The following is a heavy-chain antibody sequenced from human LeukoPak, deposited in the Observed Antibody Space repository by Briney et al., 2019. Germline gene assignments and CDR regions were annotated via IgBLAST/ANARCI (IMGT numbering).Heavy chain of an antibody. D-gene: IGHD5-24*01. CDR1: SFTFSSYW. CDR3: ARRSGYNGNYFDY. J-gene: IGHJ4*02. CDR2: IKEDGSKT. Sequence: GGSLRLSCAASSFTFSSYWMTWVRQAPGKGLEWVANIKEDGSKTFYVDSVKGRFTISRDNAKNSLYLQMNSLRAEDTAVYYCARRSGYNGNYFDYWGQGTLVTASS. V-gene: IGHV3-7*01.